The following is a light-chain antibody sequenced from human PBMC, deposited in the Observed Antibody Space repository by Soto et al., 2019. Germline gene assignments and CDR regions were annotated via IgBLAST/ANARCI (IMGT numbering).Light chain of an antibody. J-gene: IGKJ2*01. Sequence: EIVMTQSPATLSVSPGERATLSCRASQSVSINLAWYQHKPGQAPRLLIYGASTRATGIPGRFSGSGSGTEFTLTISSLQSEDFAMYYCHQYSYGPPGTYTFGQGTKLEIK. CDR1: QSVSIN. CDR2: GAS. CDR3: HQYSYGPPGTYT. V-gene: IGKV3-15*01.